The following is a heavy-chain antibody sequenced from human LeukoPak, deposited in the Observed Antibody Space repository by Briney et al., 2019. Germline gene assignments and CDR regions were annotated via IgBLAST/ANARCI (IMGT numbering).Heavy chain of an antibody. Sequence: SETLSLTCTVSGGSISSYDWSWIRQPPGKGLEWIGYIYYSGSTNYNPSLKSRVTISVDTSKNQFSLKLSSVTAADTAVYYCARGRYYDSSGPFDYWGQGTLVTVSS. CDR2: IYYSGST. J-gene: IGHJ4*02. D-gene: IGHD3-22*01. CDR3: ARGRYYDSSGPFDY. V-gene: IGHV4-59*01. CDR1: GGSISSYD.